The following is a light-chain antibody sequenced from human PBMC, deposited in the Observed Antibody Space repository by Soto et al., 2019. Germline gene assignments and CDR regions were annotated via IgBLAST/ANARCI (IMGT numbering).Light chain of an antibody. CDR1: QGISSY. J-gene: IGKJ2*01. Sequence: DIQLTQSPSFLSASAGDRVTITCRASQGISSYLAWYQQKPGKAPKLMISAASTWQSGVPSRFSGSGSGTEFTLTISSLQPEDFATYYCQQLNSYPYTFGQGTKLEIK. CDR3: QQLNSYPYT. V-gene: IGKV1-9*01. CDR2: AAS.